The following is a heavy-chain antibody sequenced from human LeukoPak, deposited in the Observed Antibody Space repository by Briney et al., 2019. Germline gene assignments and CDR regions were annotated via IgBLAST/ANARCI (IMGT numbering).Heavy chain of an antibody. CDR2: IYSGGST. V-gene: IGHV3-53*01. J-gene: IGHJ3*02. Sequence: GGSLRLSCTASGFTFSDYYMNWVRQAPGKGLEWVSVIYSGGSTYYADSVKGRFTISRDNSKNTLYLHMNSLRAEDTAVYYCARDMSPWETRNPDAFDIWGQGTMVTVSS. CDR3: ARDMSPWETRNPDAFDI. CDR1: GFTFSDYY. D-gene: IGHD1-14*01.